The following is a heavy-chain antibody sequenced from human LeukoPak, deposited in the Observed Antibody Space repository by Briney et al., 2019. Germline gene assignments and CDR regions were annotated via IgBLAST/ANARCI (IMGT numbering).Heavy chain of an antibody. CDR2: ISRSVSTK. J-gene: IGHJ6*03. CDR1: GFTFSDYN. Sequence: PRGCLRLSFSASGFTFSDYNMRSIPQAPGKGVGRVSSISRSVSTKYYADSAKGRFTISTDNTKNSLYLQMNSPRAEDTAVYYCARSMYYYDYYMDVWGKGTLVTVSS. V-gene: IGHV3-11*04. CDR3: ARSMYYYDYYMDV.